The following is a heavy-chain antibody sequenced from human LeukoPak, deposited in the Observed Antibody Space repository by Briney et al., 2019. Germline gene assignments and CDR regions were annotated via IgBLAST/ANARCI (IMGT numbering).Heavy chain of an antibody. CDR2: INWNGGST. D-gene: IGHD2-15*01. CDR3: ARRKGYCSGGSCYYYYYYMDV. Sequence: GGSLRLSCAASVFTFDDYGMSWVRQAPGKGLEWVSGINWNGGSTGYADSVKGRFTISRDNAKNSLYLQMNSLRAEDTALYYCARRKGYCSGGSCYYYYYYMDVWGKGTTVTVSS. J-gene: IGHJ6*03. CDR1: VFTFDDYG. V-gene: IGHV3-20*04.